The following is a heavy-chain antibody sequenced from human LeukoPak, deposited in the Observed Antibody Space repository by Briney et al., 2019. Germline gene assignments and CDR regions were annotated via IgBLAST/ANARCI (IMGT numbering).Heavy chain of an antibody. D-gene: IGHD4-17*01. CDR3: ASAGDSRNYYYGMDV. Sequence: GASLKISCKGSGSRFTSYWIGWVRPMPGKGLKWMGIIYPGDSDTRYSPSFQGQVTISADKSISTAYLQWSSLKASDTAMYYCASAGDSRNYYYGMDVWGQGTTVTVSS. V-gene: IGHV5-51*01. J-gene: IGHJ6*02. CDR1: GSRFTSYW. CDR2: IYPGDSDT.